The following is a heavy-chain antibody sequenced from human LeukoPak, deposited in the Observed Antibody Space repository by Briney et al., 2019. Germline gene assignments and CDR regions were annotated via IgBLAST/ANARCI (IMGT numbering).Heavy chain of an antibody. CDR1: GGSISPYY. CDR3: ARDRWFDF. J-gene: IGHJ2*01. Sequence: SETLSLTCTVSGGSISPYYWSWIRQPPGKGLEWIGYIYYSGSTNYNPSLKSRVTISLDTSKNQFSLKLSSVTAADTAMYYCARDRWFDFWGRGTLVTVSS. D-gene: IGHD3-16*02. V-gene: IGHV4-59*01. CDR2: IYYSGST.